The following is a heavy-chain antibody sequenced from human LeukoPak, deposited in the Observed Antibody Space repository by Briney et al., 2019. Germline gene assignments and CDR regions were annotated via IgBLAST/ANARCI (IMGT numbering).Heavy chain of an antibody. CDR3: ASGGFGELSHDY. CDR1: GFTFSSYE. D-gene: IGHD3-10*01. V-gene: IGHV3-48*03. J-gene: IGHJ4*02. Sequence: GGSRRLSCAASGFTFSSYEMNWVRQAPGKGLEWVSYISSSGSTIYYADSVKGRFTISRDNAKNSLYLQMNSLRAEDTAVYYCASGGFGELSHDYWGQGTLVTVSS. CDR2: ISSSGSTI.